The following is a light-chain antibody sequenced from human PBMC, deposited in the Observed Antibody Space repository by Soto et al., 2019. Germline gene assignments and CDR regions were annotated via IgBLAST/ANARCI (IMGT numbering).Light chain of an antibody. CDR2: RAS. V-gene: IGKV3-15*01. Sequence: EIVLTQSPATLSVSPGEGAPLSCRASQSVGSLLAWYQQKPGQAPRLLIYRASTRAAGLPDRFSGSGSETDFTLTISSLQSEDFAVYYCQQYNKWPITFGQGTRLEIK. CDR3: QQYNKWPIT. J-gene: IGKJ5*01. CDR1: QSVGSL.